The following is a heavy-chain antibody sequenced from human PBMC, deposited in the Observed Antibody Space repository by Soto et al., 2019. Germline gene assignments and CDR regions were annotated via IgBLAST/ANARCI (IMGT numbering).Heavy chain of an antibody. Sequence: AGGSLRLSCSASGLTFSSYWMSWVRQAPGKGLEWVANIKQDGSEKYYVDSVKGRFTISRDNAKNSLYLQMNSLRAEDTAMYYCVREVSGWYSRGSFDFWGRRKMVTAS. D-gene: IGHD6-19*01. CDR3: VREVSGWYSRGSFDF. J-gene: IGHJ3*01. CDR2: IKQDGSEK. V-gene: IGHV3-7*03. CDR1: GLTFSSYW.